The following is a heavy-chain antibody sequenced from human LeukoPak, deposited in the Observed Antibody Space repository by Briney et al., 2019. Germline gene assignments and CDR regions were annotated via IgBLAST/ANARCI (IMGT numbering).Heavy chain of an antibody. J-gene: IGHJ5*02. CDR1: GGTFSSYA. Sequence: GASVKVSCKASGGTFSSYAISWVRQATGQGLERMGWMNPNSGNTGYAQKFQGRVTMTRNTSISTAYMELSSLRSEDTAVYYCARANMNWFDPWGQGTLVTVSS. D-gene: IGHD2/OR15-2a*01. CDR2: MNPNSGNT. CDR3: ARANMNWFDP. V-gene: IGHV1-8*02.